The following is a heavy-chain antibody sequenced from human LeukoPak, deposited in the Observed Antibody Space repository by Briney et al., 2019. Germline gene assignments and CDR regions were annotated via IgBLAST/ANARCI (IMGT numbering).Heavy chain of an antibody. CDR2: IYYSGST. Sequence: SQTLSLTCAVSGGSISSGGYSWSWIRQPPGKGLEWIGSIYYSGSTYYNPSLKSRVTISVDTSKNQFSLKLSSVTAADTAVYYCARHPVIWPQYPSWGQGTLVTVSS. CDR3: ARHPVIWPQYPS. D-gene: IGHD5-24*01. V-gene: IGHV4-30-2*03. J-gene: IGHJ5*02. CDR1: GGSISSGGYS.